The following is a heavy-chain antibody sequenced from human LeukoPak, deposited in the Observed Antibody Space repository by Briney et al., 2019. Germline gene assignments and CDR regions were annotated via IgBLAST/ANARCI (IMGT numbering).Heavy chain of an antibody. CDR2: IYTSGST. D-gene: IGHD2-2*01. V-gene: IGHV4-4*07. CDR3: ARDSVPARSPYYMDV. CDR1: GGSISSYY. Sequence: SETLSLTCTVSGGSISSYYWSWIRQPAGKGLEWIGRIYTSGSTNYNPSLKSRVTMSVDTSKNQFSLKLSSVTAADTAVYYCARDSVPARSPYYMDVWGKGTTVTVSS. J-gene: IGHJ6*03.